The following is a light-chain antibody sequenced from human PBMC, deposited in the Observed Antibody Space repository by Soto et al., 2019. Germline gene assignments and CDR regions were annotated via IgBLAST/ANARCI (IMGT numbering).Light chain of an antibody. J-gene: IGLJ2*01. CDR1: SSDVGGYNS. Sequence: QSVLTQPASVSGSPGQSITISCTGTSSDVGGYNSVSWYQQHPGKAPKLMIYEVNNRPSGVSNRFSGSKSGNTASLTISGLQAEDEADYYCSSYTSSFTVVFGGGTKVTVL. CDR2: EVN. CDR3: SSYTSSFTVV. V-gene: IGLV2-14*01.